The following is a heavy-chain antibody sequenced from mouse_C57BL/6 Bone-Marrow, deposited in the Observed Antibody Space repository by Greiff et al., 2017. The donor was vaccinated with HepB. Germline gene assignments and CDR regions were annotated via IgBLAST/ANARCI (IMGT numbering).Heavy chain of an antibody. CDR3: ASNYVYAMDY. CDR2: ISSGSSTI. D-gene: IGHD2-1*01. Sequence: EVLLVESGGGLVKPGGSLKLSCAASGFTFSDYGMHWVRQAPEKGLEWVAYISSGSSTIYYADTVKGRFTISGDKAKNTLCLQLTSLRSEDTAMYYCASNYVYAMDYWGQGTSVTVSS. J-gene: IGHJ4*01. V-gene: IGHV5-17*01. CDR1: GFTFSDYG.